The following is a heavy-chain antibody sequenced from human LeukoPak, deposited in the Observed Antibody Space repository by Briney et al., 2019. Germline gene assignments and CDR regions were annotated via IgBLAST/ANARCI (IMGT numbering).Heavy chain of an antibody. CDR1: GGSISSGGYY. J-gene: IGHJ2*01. CDR3: ARGGGGYSWYFDL. D-gene: IGHD5-12*01. Sequence: PSETLSLTCTVSGGSISSGGYYWSWIRQHPGKGLVWIGYIYYSGSTYYTTSLKNRVTISVATSKNQFSLRLSSVTAVDTAVYYCARGGGGYSWYFDLWGRGTLVTVSS. V-gene: IGHV4-31*03. CDR2: IYYSGST.